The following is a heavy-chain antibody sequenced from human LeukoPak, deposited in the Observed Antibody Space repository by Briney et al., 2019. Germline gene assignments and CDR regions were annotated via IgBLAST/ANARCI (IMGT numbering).Heavy chain of an antibody. CDR1: GFTFSSYD. Sequence: GGSLRLSCATSGFTFSSYDMHWVRQAPGKGLEWVAFGRYDGSTKNYADSVQGRFTISRDNSKSTLYLHMTSLRTEDTAVYYCAKRPPGSGLDYWGQGTLVTVSS. CDR2: GRYDGSTK. V-gene: IGHV3-30*02. CDR3: AKRPPGSGLDY. D-gene: IGHD3-10*01. J-gene: IGHJ4*02.